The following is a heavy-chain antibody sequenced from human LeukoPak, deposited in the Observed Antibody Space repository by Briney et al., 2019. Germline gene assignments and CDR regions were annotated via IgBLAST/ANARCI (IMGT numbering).Heavy chain of an antibody. V-gene: IGHV1-18*01. CDR1: GYTFTSYG. Sequence: ASVKVSCKASGYTFTSYGISWVRQAPGQGLEWMGWISAYNGNTNYAQKLQGRVTMTTDTSTSTAYMELRSLRSDDTAVYYCARAGITTYDFWSGYLFDYWGQGTLVTVSS. D-gene: IGHD3-3*01. CDR3: ARAGITTYDFWSGYLFDY. CDR2: ISAYNGNT. J-gene: IGHJ4*02.